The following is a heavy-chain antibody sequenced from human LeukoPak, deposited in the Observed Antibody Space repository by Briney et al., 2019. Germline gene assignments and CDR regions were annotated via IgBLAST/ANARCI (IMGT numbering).Heavy chain of an antibody. J-gene: IGHJ5*02. D-gene: IGHD6-19*01. CDR3: TRTMGYRPVAGLKEKWFDP. CDR1: GYTFTDYY. Sequence: ASVKVSCKTSGYTFTDYYVHWVRQAPGLGLEWMGIVNPLRGFTIYAQKFQGRVTMTMDTSTSTVYMDLSSLTSADTAVYYCTRTMGYRPVAGLKEKWFDPWGQGTLVTVSS. CDR2: VNPLRGFT. V-gene: IGHV1-46*01.